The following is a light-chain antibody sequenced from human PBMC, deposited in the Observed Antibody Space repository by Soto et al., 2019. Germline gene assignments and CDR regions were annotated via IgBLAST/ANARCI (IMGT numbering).Light chain of an antibody. CDR3: QHYNSYPEA. V-gene: IGKV1-5*03. CDR2: KAS. CDR1: QTISSW. Sequence: DIQMTQCPSTLSGSVGDRVTITCRDSQTISSWLDWYQQKPGKAPKLLIYKASTLKSGVLSSFSGTGSGTECTRTIRSLQPDDVATYSCQHYNSYPEAFGQGTKV. J-gene: IGKJ1*01.